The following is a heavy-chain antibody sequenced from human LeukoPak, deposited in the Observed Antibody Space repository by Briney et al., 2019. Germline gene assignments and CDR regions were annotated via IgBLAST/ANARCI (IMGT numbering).Heavy chain of an antibody. CDR2: IYYSGST. D-gene: IGHD6-19*01. Sequence: PSETLSLTRTVSGGSISSSSYCWGWIRQPPGKGLEWIGSIYYSGSTYYNPSLKSRVTISVDTSKNQFSLKLSSVTAADTAVYYCARSGWYSYYYYGMDVWGQGTTVTVSS. J-gene: IGHJ6*02. CDR1: GGSISSSSYC. V-gene: IGHV4-39*01. CDR3: ARSGWYSYYYYGMDV.